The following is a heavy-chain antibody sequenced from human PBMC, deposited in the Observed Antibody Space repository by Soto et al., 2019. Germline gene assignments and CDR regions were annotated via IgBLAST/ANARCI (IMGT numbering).Heavy chain of an antibody. D-gene: IGHD5-12*01. CDR1: GGSISSSSYY. J-gene: IGHJ4*02. Sequence: SETLSLTCTVSGGSISSSSYYWGWIRQPPGKGLEWIGSIYYSGSTYYNPSLKSRVTISVDTSKNQFSLKLSSVTAADTAVYYCARHEWYSGYDFRSDFDYWGQGTLVTVSS. CDR2: IYYSGST. V-gene: IGHV4-39*01. CDR3: ARHEWYSGYDFRSDFDY.